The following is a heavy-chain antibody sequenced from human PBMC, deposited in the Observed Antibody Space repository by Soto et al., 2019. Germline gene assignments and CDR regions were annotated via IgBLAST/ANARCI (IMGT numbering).Heavy chain of an antibody. Sequence: EVQLVESGGGLVQPGGALKLSCAASGFTFSGSAMHWVRQAAGKGLEWVGRIRSKANSYATAYAASVKGRFTISRDDSKNTAYPQMNSLKTEDTAVYYCTSTFYGGYGYFDYWGQGTLVTVSS. CDR1: GFTFSGSA. J-gene: IGHJ4*02. CDR3: TSTFYGGYGYFDY. V-gene: IGHV3-73*01. CDR2: IRSKANSYAT. D-gene: IGHD4-17*01.